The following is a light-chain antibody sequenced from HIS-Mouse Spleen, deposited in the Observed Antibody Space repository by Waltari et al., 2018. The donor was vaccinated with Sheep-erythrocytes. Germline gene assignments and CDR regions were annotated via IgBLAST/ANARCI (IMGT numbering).Light chain of an antibody. J-gene: IGLJ3*02. CDR3: CSYAGSYTWV. CDR1: SSDVGGYNY. CDR2: DVS. V-gene: IGLV2-11*01. Sequence: QSALTQPRSVSGSPGQSVTISCTGTSSDVGGYNYVSWYQQHPGKAPKLMISDVSKRASGVPDRVAGSKSGNTASLTISGLQAEDEADYYCCSYAGSYTWVFGGGTKLTVL.